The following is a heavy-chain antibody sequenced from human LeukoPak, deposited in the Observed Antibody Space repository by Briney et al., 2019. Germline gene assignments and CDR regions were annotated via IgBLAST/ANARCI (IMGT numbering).Heavy chain of an antibody. V-gene: IGHV3-30*04. CDR1: GFTFSSYA. D-gene: IGHD6-19*01. J-gene: IGHJ4*02. Sequence: GGSLRLSCAASGFTFSSYAMHWVRQAPGKGLEWVAVISYDGSNKYYADSVKGRFTISRDNSKNTLYLQMNSLRAEDTAVYYCAREYSSGCLDYWGQGTLVTVSS. CDR3: AREYSSGCLDY. CDR2: ISYDGSNK.